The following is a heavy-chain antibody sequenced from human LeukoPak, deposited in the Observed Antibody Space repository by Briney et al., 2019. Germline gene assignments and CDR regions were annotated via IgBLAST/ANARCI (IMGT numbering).Heavy chain of an antibody. Sequence: GGSLRLSCAVSGFPFSNYAMSWVRQAPGKGLEWVSAISGSGGSTYYADSVKGRFTISRDNSKNTLYLQMNSLRAEDTAVYYCAKGSSSWGIYYYYMDVWGKGTTVTVSS. CDR3: AKGSSSWGIYYYYMDV. V-gene: IGHV3-23*01. CDR1: GFPFSNYA. D-gene: IGHD6-13*01. J-gene: IGHJ6*03. CDR2: ISGSGGST.